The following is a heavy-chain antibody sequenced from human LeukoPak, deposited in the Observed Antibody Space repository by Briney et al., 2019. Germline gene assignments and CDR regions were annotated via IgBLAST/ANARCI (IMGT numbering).Heavy chain of an antibody. CDR1: GYSFTSYW. J-gene: IGHJ4*02. CDR3: TIKDVSGSYYNV. V-gene: IGHV5-51*01. Sequence: GESLKISCKASGYSFTSYWVGWVRQMPGTGLEWVGTMNPADSDTRYSPSFQGQVTISGDKSISTAYLQWSSLKASDTAMYYCTIKDVSGSYYNVWGQGTLVTVSS. CDR2: MNPADSDT. D-gene: IGHD3-10*01.